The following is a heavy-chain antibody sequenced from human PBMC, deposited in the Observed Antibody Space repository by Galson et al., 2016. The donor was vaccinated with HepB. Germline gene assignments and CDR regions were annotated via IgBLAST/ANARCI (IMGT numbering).Heavy chain of an antibody. CDR2: ISTTSSHI. D-gene: IGHD2-21*02. Sequence: SLRLSCAASGFTFSSYSMNWVRQAPGKGLEWVSHISTTSSHIDYADSLRGRFTIFRDNANNSLFLQMNSLRAEDTAVYYCTRELRLGDSRNWFDPWGQGTLVTVSS. J-gene: IGHJ5*02. V-gene: IGHV3-21*01. CDR3: TRELRLGDSRNWFDP. CDR1: GFTFSSYS.